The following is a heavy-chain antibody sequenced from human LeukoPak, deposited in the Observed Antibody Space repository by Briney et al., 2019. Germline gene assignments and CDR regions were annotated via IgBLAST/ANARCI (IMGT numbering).Heavy chain of an antibody. Sequence: SETLSLTCTVSGGSIDPYYWSWIRQPPGKGLESIGYISYSGSTNYNPSLKSRVTISVDRSKNQFSLRLNSVTVADTAVYYCARFGSDSLGYKYYLDNWGQGTLVTVSS. J-gene: IGHJ4*02. D-gene: IGHD3-10*01. CDR3: ARFGSDSLGYKYYLDN. CDR2: ISYSGST. V-gene: IGHV4-59*08. CDR1: GGSIDPYY.